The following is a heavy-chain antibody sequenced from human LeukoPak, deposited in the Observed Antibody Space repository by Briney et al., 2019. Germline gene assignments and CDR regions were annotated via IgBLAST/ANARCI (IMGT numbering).Heavy chain of an antibody. CDR3: ARIPPSGSYYGD. J-gene: IGHJ4*02. CDR1: GVSISSGSYY. D-gene: IGHD1-26*01. Sequence: QTLSLTCAVSGVSISSGSYYWSWIRQPPGKALEWLALIDWDDDKYYSTSLKTRLTISKDTSKNQVVLTMTNMDPVDTATYYCARIPPSGSYYGDWGQGTLVTVSS. V-gene: IGHV2-70*01. CDR2: IDWDDDK.